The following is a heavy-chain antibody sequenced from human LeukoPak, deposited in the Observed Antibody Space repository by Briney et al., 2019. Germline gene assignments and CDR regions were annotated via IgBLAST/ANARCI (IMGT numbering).Heavy chain of an antibody. CDR3: ARDRPGDGYNSD. CDR2: ISESGGNT. CDR1: GFTFSNYA. V-gene: IGHV3-23*01. J-gene: IGHJ4*01. D-gene: IGHD5-24*01. Sequence: GGSLRLSCAASGFTFSNYAMSWVRQAPGKGLEWVSTISESGGNTYYADSVKGRFTISRDNSKNTLYLQMNSLRAEDTAVYYCARDRPGDGYNSDWGQGTLVTVSS.